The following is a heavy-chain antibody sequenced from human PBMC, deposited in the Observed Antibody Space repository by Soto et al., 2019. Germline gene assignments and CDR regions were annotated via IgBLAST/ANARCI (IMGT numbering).Heavy chain of an antibody. D-gene: IGHD3-9*01. CDR1: GGSISSGGYY. CDR2: IYYSGST. Sequence: QVQLQESGPGLVKPSQTLSLTCTVSGGSISSGGYYWSWIRQHPGKGLEWIGYIYYSGSTYYNPSLKSRVTISVDTSKNQFSLKLSSVTAADTAVYYCARGSGPRSVLRYFDWLLSPYYGMDVWGQGTTVTVSS. CDR3: ARGSGPRSVLRYFDWLLSPYYGMDV. V-gene: IGHV4-31*03. J-gene: IGHJ6*02.